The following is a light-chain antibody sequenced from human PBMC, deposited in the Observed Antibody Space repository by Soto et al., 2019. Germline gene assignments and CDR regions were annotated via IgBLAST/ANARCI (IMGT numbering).Light chain of an antibody. CDR1: QSVNNN. Sequence: EIVLTQSPGTLSLSPGEGATLSCRASQSVNNNLAWYRQKPGQPPRLLIYGASSRATGIPDRFSGSGSGTDFTLTVSRLEAEDFAVYYCQQYDNSITFGQGTRLEIE. J-gene: IGKJ5*01. CDR3: QQYDNSIT. CDR2: GAS. V-gene: IGKV3-20*01.